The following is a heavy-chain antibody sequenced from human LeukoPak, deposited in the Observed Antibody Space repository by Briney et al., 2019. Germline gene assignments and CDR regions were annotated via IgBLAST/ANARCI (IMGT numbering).Heavy chain of an antibody. CDR3: AKIAAAGHFDY. Sequence: PSETLSLTCAVYGGSFSGYYWSWIRQPPGKGLEWIGEINHSGSTYYNPSLKSRVTISVDRSKNQFSLKLSSVTAADTAVYYCAKIAAAGHFDYWGQGTLVTVSS. CDR2: INHSGST. J-gene: IGHJ4*02. CDR1: GGSFSGYY. D-gene: IGHD6-13*01. V-gene: IGHV4-34*01.